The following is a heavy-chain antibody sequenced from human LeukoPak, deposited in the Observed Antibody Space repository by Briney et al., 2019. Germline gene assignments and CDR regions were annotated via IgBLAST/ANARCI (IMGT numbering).Heavy chain of an antibody. CDR3: ASTGAYYYYGMDV. CDR2: ISSSGSTI. Sequence: GGSLRLSCAASGLTFSSYEMNWVRQAPGKGLEWVSYISSSGSTIYYAGSVKGRFTISRDNAKNSLYLQMNSLRAEDTAVYYCASTGAYYYYGMDVWGKGTTVTVSS. CDR1: GLTFSSYE. D-gene: IGHD3-10*01. J-gene: IGHJ6*04. V-gene: IGHV3-48*03.